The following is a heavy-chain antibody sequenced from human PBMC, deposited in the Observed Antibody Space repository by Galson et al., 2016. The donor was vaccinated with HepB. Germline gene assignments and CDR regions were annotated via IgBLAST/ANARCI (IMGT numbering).Heavy chain of an antibody. CDR2: IYWDDDK. CDR3: AHRRDITIFGVVSHWFDP. J-gene: IGHJ5*02. D-gene: IGHD3-3*01. V-gene: IGHV2-5*02. CDR1: GFSLRSSGEG. Sequence: PALVKPTQTLTLTCTFSGFSLRSSGEGVGWIRQPPGKALEWLALIYWDDDKRYSPSLKSRLTITTDTSKNQVVLTRTNIEHVDTATYYCAHRRDITIFGVVSHWFDPWGQGTLVIVSS.